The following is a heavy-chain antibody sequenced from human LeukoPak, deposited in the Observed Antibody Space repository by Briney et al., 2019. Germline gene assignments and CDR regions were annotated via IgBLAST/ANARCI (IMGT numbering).Heavy chain of an antibody. J-gene: IGHJ4*02. CDR3: ARDWGTAAAEKIDY. CDR1: GYTFTSYG. D-gene: IGHD6-13*01. CDR2: ISAYNGNT. V-gene: IGHV1-18*04. Sequence: GASVKVSCKAPGYTFTSYGISWVRQAPGQGLEWMGWISAYNGNTNYPQKLQDRVTMTTDTSTSTVYMELRSLRSDDTAVYYCARDWGTAAAEKIDYWGQGTLVTVSS.